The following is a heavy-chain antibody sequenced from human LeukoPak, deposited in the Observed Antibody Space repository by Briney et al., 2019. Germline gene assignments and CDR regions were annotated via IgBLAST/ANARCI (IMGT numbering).Heavy chain of an antibody. CDR2: INPNSGGT. CDR3: ARGGTPSYYYYMDV. J-gene: IGHJ6*03. D-gene: IGHD2-21*01. CDR1: GYTFTGYY. V-gene: IGHV1-2*02. Sequence: ASVKVSCKASGYTFTGYYTNWVRQAPGQGLEWMGWINPNSGGTNYAQKFQGRVTMTRDTSISTAYMELSRLRSDDTAVYYCARGGTPSYYYYMDVWGKGTTVTVSS.